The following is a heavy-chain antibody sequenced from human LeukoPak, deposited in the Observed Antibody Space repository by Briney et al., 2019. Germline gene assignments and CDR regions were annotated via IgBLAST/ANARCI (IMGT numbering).Heavy chain of an antibody. CDR1: GGSINSRNNY. V-gene: IGHV4-39*07. CDR3: ASNSGYGSPFDYFDY. D-gene: IGHD5-12*01. CDR2: ISDSGTT. Sequence: SETLSLTCTVSGGSINSRNNYWGWIRQPPGKGLEWIAIISDSGTTYYSPSLKSRLTISVDTSKNQFSLKLSSVTAADTAVYYCASNSGYGSPFDYFDYWGQGTQVTVSS. J-gene: IGHJ4*02.